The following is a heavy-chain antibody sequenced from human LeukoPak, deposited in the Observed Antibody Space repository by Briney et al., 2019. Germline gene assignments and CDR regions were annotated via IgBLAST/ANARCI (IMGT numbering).Heavy chain of an antibody. D-gene: IGHD6-19*01. CDR3: AKYGNSGWVIDN. V-gene: IGHV4-59*08. Sequence: KPSETLSLTCTVSGGSIASNYWTWIRQPPGKGLEYIGYIYYTGGTNYNPSLKSRVTISVDTSKNQFSLKLTPVTAADTAVYFCAKYGNSGWVIDNWGQGTLVTVSS. CDR1: GGSIASNY. J-gene: IGHJ4*02. CDR2: IYYTGGT.